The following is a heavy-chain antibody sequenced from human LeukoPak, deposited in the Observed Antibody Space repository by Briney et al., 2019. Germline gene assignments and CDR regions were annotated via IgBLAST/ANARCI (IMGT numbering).Heavy chain of an antibody. D-gene: IGHD6-13*01. V-gene: IGHV1-46*01. CDR3: ARTPSPAAAPAQNYYYGMDV. CDR2: INPSGGST. J-gene: IGHJ6*02. Sequence: ASVMVSCKASGYTFSSYDINWVRQAPGQGLEWMGIINPSGGSTSYAQKFQGRVTMTRDTSTSTVYMELSSLRSEDTAVYYCARTPSPAAAPAQNYYYGMDVWGQGTTVTVSS. CDR1: GYTFSSYD.